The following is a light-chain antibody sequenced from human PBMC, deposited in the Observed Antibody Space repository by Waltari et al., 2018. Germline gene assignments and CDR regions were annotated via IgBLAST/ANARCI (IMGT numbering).Light chain of an antibody. CDR1: QDINIY. CDR3: QVSFHFPLT. CDR2: DTS. Sequence: DIQMTQSPSSLAAAVGDRVTITCHASQDINIYLNWYQQKPGKAPKLLIYDTSKLETGVPSRFSGSGSGTHFTFTISSLQPEDIATYYCQVSFHFPLTFGGGTKLEIK. J-gene: IGKJ4*01. V-gene: IGKV1-33*01.